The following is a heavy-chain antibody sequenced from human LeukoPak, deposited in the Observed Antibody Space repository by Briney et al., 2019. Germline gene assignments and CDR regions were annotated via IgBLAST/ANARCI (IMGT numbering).Heavy chain of an antibody. Sequence: SETLSLTCAVSAGSISSSPYYWGWVRQPPGKGLEWIGLVYFTGSTYYHPSLKSRVTISVDTSKNQFSLKVTSVTAADTAVYHCVKTISMVRGVLADAFDIWGQGTTVFVSS. CDR1: AGSISSSPYY. CDR3: VKTISMVRGVLADAFDI. J-gene: IGHJ3*02. V-gene: IGHV4-39*01. CDR2: VYFTGST. D-gene: IGHD3-10*01.